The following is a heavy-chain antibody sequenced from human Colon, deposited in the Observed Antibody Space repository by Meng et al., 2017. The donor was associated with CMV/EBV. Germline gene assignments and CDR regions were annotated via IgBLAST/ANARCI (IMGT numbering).Heavy chain of an antibody. CDR2: MSFSGTTI. CDR1: GFSITSYE. V-gene: IGHV3-48*03. J-gene: IGHJ4*02. CDR3: ASNPSFAYYFDH. Sequence: GESLKISCAASGFSITSYEMNWVRQATGKGLEWVSYMSFSGTTIYYADSVKGRFTISRDNAKNSLYLQSNSLRVEDTAVYYCASNPSFAYYFDHWGQGTLVTVSS.